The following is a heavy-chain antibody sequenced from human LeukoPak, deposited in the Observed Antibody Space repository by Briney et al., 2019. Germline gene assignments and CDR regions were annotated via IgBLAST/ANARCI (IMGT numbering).Heavy chain of an antibody. J-gene: IGHJ4*02. CDR2: IKQDGSEK. D-gene: IGHD3-22*01. V-gene: IGHV3-7*01. CDR3: ARTAAYYDSSGYYSAPVFDY. CDR1: GFTFSSYW. Sequence: PGGSLRLSCAASGFTFSSYWMSWVRQAPGKGLEWVANIKQDGSEKYYVDSVKGRFTISRDNAKNSLYLQMNSLRAEDTAVYYCARTAAYYDSSGYYSAPVFDYWGQGTLVTVSS.